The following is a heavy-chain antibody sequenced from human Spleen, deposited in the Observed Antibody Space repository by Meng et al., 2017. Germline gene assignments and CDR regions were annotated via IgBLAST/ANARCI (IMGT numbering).Heavy chain of an antibody. CDR3: ARGPTTMAHDFDY. CDR1: GGSFRDYY. Sequence: HAQLQQSRAALLQPSETLSLTCCISGGSFRDYYWSWIRQHPGKGLECIGEINHSGSTNYNPSLESRATISVDTSQNNLSLKLSFVTAADSAVYYCARGPTTMAHDFDYWGQGTLVTVSS. J-gene: IGHJ4*02. CDR2: INHSGST. D-gene: IGHD4-11*01. V-gene: IGHV4-34*01.